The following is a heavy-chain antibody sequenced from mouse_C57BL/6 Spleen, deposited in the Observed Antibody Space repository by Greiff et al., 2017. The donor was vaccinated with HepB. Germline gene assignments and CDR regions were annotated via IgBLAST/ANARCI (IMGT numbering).Heavy chain of an antibody. CDR1: GYSITSGYY. V-gene: IGHV3-6*01. J-gene: IGHJ4*01. CDR2: ISYDGSN. D-gene: IGHD1-1*01. CDR3: ARGVYEAMDY. Sequence: VQLKESGPGLVKPSQSLSLTCSVTGYSITSGYYWNWIRQFPGNKLEWMGYISYDGSNNYNPSLKNRISITRDTSKNQFFLKLNSVTTKDTATYYCARGVYEAMDYWGQGTSVTVSS.